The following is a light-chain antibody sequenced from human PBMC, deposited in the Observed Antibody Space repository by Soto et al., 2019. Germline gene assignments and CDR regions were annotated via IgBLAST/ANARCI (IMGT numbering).Light chain of an antibody. V-gene: IGKV3-15*01. CDR1: QTVTNY. CDR3: QQHNSYSPLT. Sequence: FPGESAAPTCRDSQTVTNYIASYQQRPGQAPPLLLYGASTRATGVPARFSGSGSGTEFTLTISSLQPDDFATYYCQQHNSYSPLTFGGGTKVDIK. CDR2: GAS. J-gene: IGKJ4*01.